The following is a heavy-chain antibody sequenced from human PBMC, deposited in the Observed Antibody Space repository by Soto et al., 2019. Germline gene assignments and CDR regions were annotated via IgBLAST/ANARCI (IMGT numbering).Heavy chain of an antibody. CDR3: ARGAGGLLRYFDWSGTTPFEY. CDR2: INHSGST. Sequence: SETLSLTCAVYGGSFSGYYWSWIRQPPGKGLEWFGEINHSGSTNYNPSLKSRVTISVDTSKNQFSLKLSSVTAADTAVYYCARGAGGLLRYFDWSGTTPFEYWGQGTLVTVSS. CDR1: GGSFSGYY. J-gene: IGHJ4*02. V-gene: IGHV4-34*01. D-gene: IGHD3-9*01.